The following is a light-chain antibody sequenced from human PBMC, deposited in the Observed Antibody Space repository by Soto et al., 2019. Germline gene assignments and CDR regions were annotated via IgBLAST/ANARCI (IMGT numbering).Light chain of an antibody. V-gene: IGKV3-15*01. Sequence: EAVMTQSPATLSVSPGQGATLSCRAIQSVGNDLAWYQQKPGQAPRLLIYVASTRATALPARFSGSGSGTEFTLTISSLQSEDFAVYYCQQYNNWPPLTFGQGTRLEI. CDR3: QQYNNWPPLT. CDR1: QSVGND. J-gene: IGKJ5*01. CDR2: VAS.